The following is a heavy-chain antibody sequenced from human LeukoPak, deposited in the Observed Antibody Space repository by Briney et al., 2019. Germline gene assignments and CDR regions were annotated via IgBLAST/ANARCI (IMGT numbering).Heavy chain of an antibody. CDR1: GFTHSNFW. Sequence: GGSLRLSCAASGFTHSNFWMTWVRQAPGRGLEWVANIKHDGTETKYVDSVKGRFTISRDNAKNSLYLQMNSLRAEDTAVYFCARGRYSSGWYHDFWGQGALVTVSS. CDR2: IKHDGTET. D-gene: IGHD6-19*01. V-gene: IGHV3-7*04. J-gene: IGHJ4*02. CDR3: ARGRYSSGWYHDF.